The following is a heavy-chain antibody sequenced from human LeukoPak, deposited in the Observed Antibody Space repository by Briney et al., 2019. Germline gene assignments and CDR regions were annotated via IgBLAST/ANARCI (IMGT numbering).Heavy chain of an antibody. J-gene: IGHJ4*02. CDR1: GFTFSSYE. CDR3: ARGGSLGY. Sequence: GGSLRLSCAGSGFTFSSYEMNWVRQAPGKGLEWVSKISSSGSAIYYADSVKGRFTISRDNAESTLYLQMNSLRAEDTAVYYCARGGSLGYWGQGTLVTVST. CDR2: ISSSGSAI. V-gene: IGHV3-48*03. D-gene: IGHD6-19*01.